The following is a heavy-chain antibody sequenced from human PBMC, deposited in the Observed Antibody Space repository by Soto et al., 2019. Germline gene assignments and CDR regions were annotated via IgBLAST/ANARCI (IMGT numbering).Heavy chain of an antibody. Sequence: QITLKESGPTLVQPTQTLTLTCTFSGFALTTDRVGVGWIRQPPGEALEWLAVIYWDDSKTYRPLLESRLTITTDTSKTQVCLTMSIIDSVDIATYYCAPASGGSSLDWGEGSLVTVSS. CDR2: IYWDDSK. J-gene: IGHJ4*02. CDR1: GFALTTDRVG. CDR3: APASGGSSLD. D-gene: IGHD1-26*01. V-gene: IGHV2-5*02.